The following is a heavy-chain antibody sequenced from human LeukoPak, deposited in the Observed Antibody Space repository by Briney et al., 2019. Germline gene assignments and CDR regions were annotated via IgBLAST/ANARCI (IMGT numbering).Heavy chain of an antibody. CDR1: GFTFSSYA. Sequence: PGGSLRLSCAASGFTFSSYAMSWVRQASGKGLEWVSAISGSGGSTYYADSVKGRFTISRDNSKNTLYLQMNSLRAEDTAVYYCAKDRGYSGYDLGGFDYWGQGTLVTVSS. CDR3: AKDRGYSGYDLGGFDY. J-gene: IGHJ4*02. CDR2: ISGSGGST. D-gene: IGHD5-12*01. V-gene: IGHV3-23*01.